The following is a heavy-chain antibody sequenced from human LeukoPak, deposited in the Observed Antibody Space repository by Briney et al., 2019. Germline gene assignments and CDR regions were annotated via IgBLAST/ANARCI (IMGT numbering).Heavy chain of an antibody. CDR1: GYTLTNCY. J-gene: IGHJ4*02. V-gene: IGHV1-46*01. D-gene: IGHD5-18*01. CDR3: ARSLQRREYSYGGY. CDR2: INPGGGTT. Sequence: ASVTVSFKGCGYTLTNCYMHWVRQAPGQGLEWMGIINPGGGTTTYAQKFQGRVTMTRDTSTSTVYMALSSLRSEDTAVYYCARSLQRREYSYGGYWGQGTLVTVSS.